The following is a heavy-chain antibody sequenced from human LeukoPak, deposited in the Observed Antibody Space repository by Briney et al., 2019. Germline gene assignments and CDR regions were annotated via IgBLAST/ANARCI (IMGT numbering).Heavy chain of an antibody. CDR1: GFTLSSYY. V-gene: IGHV3-66*01. Sequence: GGSLRLSCAASGFTLSSYYMSWVRQAPGKGLEWVSVIYSDGDIYYADSVRGRFTISRDNAKNSLYLQINSLKAEDTAVYYCARAMVRGVIIHYYGMDVWGQGTTVTVSS. CDR3: ARAMVRGVIIHYYGMDV. D-gene: IGHD3-10*01. J-gene: IGHJ6*02. CDR2: IYSDGDI.